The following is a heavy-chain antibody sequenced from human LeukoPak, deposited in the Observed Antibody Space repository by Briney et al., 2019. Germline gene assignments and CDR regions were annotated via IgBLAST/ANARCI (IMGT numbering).Heavy chain of an antibody. CDR1: GFTFTNYW. Sequence: PGGSLRLSCAASGFTFTNYWMHWVRQAPGRGLVRVSGNHSDGSSTTYADSVKGRLTISRDNTKNTLYLQMNSLRAEDTAVFYCARGGLDYYDSSGSLYAFDIWGQGTLVTVSS. J-gene: IGHJ3*02. V-gene: IGHV3-74*01. D-gene: IGHD3-22*01. CDR2: NHSDGSST. CDR3: ARGGLDYYDSSGSLYAFDI.